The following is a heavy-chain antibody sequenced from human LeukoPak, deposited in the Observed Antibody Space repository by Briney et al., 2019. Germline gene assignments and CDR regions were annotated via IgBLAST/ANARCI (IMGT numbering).Heavy chain of an antibody. V-gene: IGHV3-30-3*01. CDR2: VSYDGSNK. CDR3: ARESYYGAFDI. J-gene: IGHJ3*02. Sequence: GGSLRLSCAASGFTFSSHAMHWVRQAPGKGLEWVAVVSYDGSNKYYADSVKGRFTISRDNSKNTLYLQLNSLRAEDTAVYYCARESYYGAFDIWGQGIMVTISS. CDR1: GFTFSSHA. D-gene: IGHD1-26*01.